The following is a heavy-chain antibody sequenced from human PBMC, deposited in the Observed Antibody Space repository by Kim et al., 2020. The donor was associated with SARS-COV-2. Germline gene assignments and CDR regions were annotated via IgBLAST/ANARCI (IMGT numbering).Heavy chain of an antibody. J-gene: IGHJ5*02. CDR2: INPSGGST. CDR1: GYTFTSYY. Sequence: ASVKVSCKASGYTFTSYYMHWVRQAPGQGLEWMGIINPSGGSTSYAQKFQGRVTMTRDTSTSTVYMELSSLRSEDTAVYYCARDRGGSGSYYLFDPWGQGTLVTVSS. D-gene: IGHD3-10*01. CDR3: ARDRGGSGSYYLFDP. V-gene: IGHV1-46*01.